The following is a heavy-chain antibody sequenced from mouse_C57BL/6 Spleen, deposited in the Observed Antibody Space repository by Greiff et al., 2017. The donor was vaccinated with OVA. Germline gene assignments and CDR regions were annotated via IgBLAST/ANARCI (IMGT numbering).Heavy chain of an antibody. D-gene: IGHD3-2*02. CDR3: ARGGSSGYVGFAY. CDR1: GYTFTSYW. J-gene: IGHJ3*01. Sequence: QVQLQQPGAELVMPGASVKLSCKASGYTFTSYWMHWVKQRPGQGLEWIGESDPSDSYTNYNQKFKGKSTLTVDKSSSTAYMQLSSLTSEDSAVYYCARGGSSGYVGFAYWGQGTLVTVSA. V-gene: IGHV1-69*01. CDR2: SDPSDSYT.